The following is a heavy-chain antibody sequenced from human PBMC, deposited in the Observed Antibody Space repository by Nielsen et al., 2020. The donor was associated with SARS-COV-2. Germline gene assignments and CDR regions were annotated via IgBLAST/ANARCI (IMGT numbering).Heavy chain of an antibody. J-gene: IGHJ6*02. Sequence: SETLSLTCTVSGGSISSYYWSWIRQPPGKGLEWIGYIYYSGSTNYSPSLKSRVTISVDTSKNQFSLKLSSVTAADTAVYYCARGHHPPGDYYYYYGMDVWGQGTTVTVSS. V-gene: IGHV4-59*01. D-gene: IGHD1-14*01. CDR2: IYYSGST. CDR3: ARGHHPPGDYYYYYGMDV. CDR1: GGSISSYY.